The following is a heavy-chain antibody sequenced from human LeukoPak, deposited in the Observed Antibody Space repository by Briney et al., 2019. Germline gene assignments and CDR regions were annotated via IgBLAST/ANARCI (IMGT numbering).Heavy chain of an antibody. J-gene: IGHJ4*02. V-gene: IGHV1-24*01. D-gene: IGHD6-19*01. CDR3: ASDHSSGLYYFHH. CDR1: GYTLIELS. Sequence: ASVKVSCKVSGYTLIELSMHWVRQAPGKGLEWMGGFNPEDGETIYAQKFQGRVTITADESTSTAYMELSSLRSEDTAVYYCASDHSSGLYYFHHWGQGTLVTVSS. CDR2: FNPEDGET.